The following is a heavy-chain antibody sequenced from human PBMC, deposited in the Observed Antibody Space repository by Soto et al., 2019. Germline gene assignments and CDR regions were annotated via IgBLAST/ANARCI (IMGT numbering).Heavy chain of an antibody. CDR3: ATMTGFLVPTLEADY. J-gene: IGHJ4*02. CDR1: DNSISDRNYY. V-gene: IGHV4-39*01. Sequence: HLQLQESGPGLVKPSETLSLTCTVSDNSISDRNYYWGWIRQPPGKGLEWIGSIFYTGSTSYSPSLRGRVTISVDTSKNQFSLKVTSVTAADTAIYFCATMTGFLVPTLEADYWGQGALVTVSS. D-gene: IGHD3-3*01. CDR2: IFYTGST.